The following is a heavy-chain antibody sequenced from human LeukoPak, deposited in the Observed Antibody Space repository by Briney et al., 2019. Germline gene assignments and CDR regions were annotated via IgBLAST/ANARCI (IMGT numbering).Heavy chain of an antibody. Sequence: GGSLRLSCAASGFTFSSYAMSWVRQAPGKGLEWVSAISGSGGSTYYADSVKGRFTISRDNSKNTLYLQMNSLRAEDTAVYYCAKGHYYGSGSYYNTPFDYWGQGTLVTVSS. V-gene: IGHV3-23*01. CDR3: AKGHYYGSGSYYNTPFDY. D-gene: IGHD3-10*01. J-gene: IGHJ4*02. CDR1: GFTFSSYA. CDR2: ISGSGGST.